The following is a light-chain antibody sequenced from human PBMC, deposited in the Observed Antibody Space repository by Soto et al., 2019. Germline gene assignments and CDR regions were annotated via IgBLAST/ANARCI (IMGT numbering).Light chain of an antibody. V-gene: IGLV7-46*01. CDR3: LLSYSGALYV. CDR2: DTS. Sequence: QAVVTREPSLTVSPGGTVTLTCGSSTGAVTSGHYPYWFQQKPGQAPRTLIYDTSNKHSWTPARFSGSLLGGKAALTLSGAQPEDEAEYYCLLSYSGALYVFGTGTKV. J-gene: IGLJ1*01. CDR1: TGAVTSGHY.